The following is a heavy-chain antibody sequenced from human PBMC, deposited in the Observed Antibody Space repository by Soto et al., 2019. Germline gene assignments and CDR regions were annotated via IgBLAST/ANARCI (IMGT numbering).Heavy chain of an antibody. CDR1: GGSISSSSYY. V-gene: IGHV4-39*01. D-gene: IGHD4-17*01. Sequence: SETLSLTCTVSGGSISSSSYYWGWIRQPPGKGLAWIGSIYYSGSTYYNPSLKSRVTISVDTSKNQFSLKLSSVTAADTAVYYCATDYACYYYYGMDVWGQGTTVTVSS. J-gene: IGHJ6*02. CDR2: IYYSGST. CDR3: ATDYACYYYYGMDV.